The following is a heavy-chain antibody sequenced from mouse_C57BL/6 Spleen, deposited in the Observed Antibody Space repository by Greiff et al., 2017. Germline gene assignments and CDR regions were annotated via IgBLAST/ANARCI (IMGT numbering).Heavy chain of an antibody. D-gene: IGHD3-1*01. J-gene: IGHJ4*01. Sequence: VQLQQPGAELVMPGASVKLSCKASGYTFTSYWMHWVKQRPGQGLEWIGEIDPSDSYTNYNQKFKGKSTLTVDKSSSTAYMQLSSLTSEDSAVYYCGGSGGSLAMDYWGQGTSVTVSS. CDR3: GGSGGSLAMDY. CDR1: GYTFTSYW. V-gene: IGHV1-69*01. CDR2: IDPSDSYT.